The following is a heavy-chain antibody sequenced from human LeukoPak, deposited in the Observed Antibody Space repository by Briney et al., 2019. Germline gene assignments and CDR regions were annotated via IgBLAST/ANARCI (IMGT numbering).Heavy chain of an antibody. CDR2: ITGGGDIT. D-gene: IGHD6-13*01. J-gene: IGHJ4*02. V-gene: IGHV3-23*01. CDR1: RYSFDSYA. Sequence: GGCLRLACEVSRYSFDSYAMASGRQAPGRGLGWVSSITGGGDITYYAESVKGRFTVSRDNSKNTLFLQMNSLRAEDTAVFYCARRYGDSTGWFFDFWGQGSLVTVSS. CDR3: ARRYGDSTGWFFDF.